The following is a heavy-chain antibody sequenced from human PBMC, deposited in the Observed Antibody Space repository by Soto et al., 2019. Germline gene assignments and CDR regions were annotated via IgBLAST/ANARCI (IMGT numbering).Heavy chain of an antibody. D-gene: IGHD2-15*01. J-gene: IGHJ6*03. V-gene: IGHV3-49*03. Sequence: GGSLRLSCTASGFTFGDYAMSWFRQAPGKGLEWVGFIRSKAYGGTTEYAASVKGRFTISRDDSKSIAYLQMNSLKTEDTAVYYCNGRDRAFYYYYMDVWGKGTTVTVSS. CDR3: NGRDRAFYYYYMDV. CDR1: GFTFGDYA. CDR2: IRSKAYGGTT.